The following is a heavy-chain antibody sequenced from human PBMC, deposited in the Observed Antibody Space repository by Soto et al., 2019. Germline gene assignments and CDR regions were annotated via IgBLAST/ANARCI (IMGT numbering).Heavy chain of an antibody. CDR1: GGTFSSYA. D-gene: IGHD3-10*01. CDR3: ARVTSMVRGVIDNGFDP. V-gene: IGHV1-69*01. Sequence: QVPLVQSGAEVKKPGSSVTVSSKASGGTFSSYAIHWVRQAPGQGLEWMGGIIPMYGPAKYAQRFQGRVTITADESTTTVYMELTRLTSKDTAVYYCARVTSMVRGVIDNGFDPWGHGTLVTVSS. CDR2: IIPMYGPA. J-gene: IGHJ5*02.